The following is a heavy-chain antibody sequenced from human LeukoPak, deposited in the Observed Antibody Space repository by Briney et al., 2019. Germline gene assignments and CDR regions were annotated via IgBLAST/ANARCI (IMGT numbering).Heavy chain of an antibody. CDR2: IKQDGSEK. CDR3: AKDMRPATRSWTGFDY. D-gene: IGHD3/OR15-3a*01. J-gene: IGHJ4*02. Sequence: GGSLRLSCAASGFTFSSYWMSWVRQAPGKGLEWVANIKQDGSEKYYVDSEKGRFTISRDNAKNSLYLQMNSLRAEDTALYYCAKDMRPATRSWTGFDYWGPGTLVIVSS. CDR1: GFTFSSYW. V-gene: IGHV3-7*03.